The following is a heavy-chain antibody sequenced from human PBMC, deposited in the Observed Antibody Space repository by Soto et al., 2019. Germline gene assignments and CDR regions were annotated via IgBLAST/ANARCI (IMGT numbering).Heavy chain of an antibody. CDR1: GFTFSNAW. CDR3: TTDDGYCTNGVCYTPNWFDP. D-gene: IGHD2-8*01. Sequence: GGSLRLSCAASGFTFSNAWMSWVHQAPGKGLEWVGRIKSKTDGGTTDYAAPVKGRFTISRDDSKNTLYLQMNSLKTEDTAVYYRTTDDGYCTNGVCYTPNWFDPWGQGTLVTVSS. J-gene: IGHJ5*02. CDR2: IKSKTDGGTT. V-gene: IGHV3-15*01.